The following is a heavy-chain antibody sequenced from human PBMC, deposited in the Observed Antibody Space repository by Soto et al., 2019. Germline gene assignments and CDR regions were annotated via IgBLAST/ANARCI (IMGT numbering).Heavy chain of an antibody. CDR2: IIPIFGTA. V-gene: IGHV1-69*01. Sequence: QVQLVQSGAEVKKPGSSVKVSCKASGGTFSSYAISWVRQAPGQGLEWTGGIIPIFGTANYAQKFQGRVTITADESTSTAYMELSSLRSEDTAVYYCARRYYYGSGSYYGRLYYGMDVWGQGTTVTVSS. J-gene: IGHJ6*02. CDR1: GGTFSSYA. D-gene: IGHD3-10*01. CDR3: ARRYYYGSGSYYGRLYYGMDV.